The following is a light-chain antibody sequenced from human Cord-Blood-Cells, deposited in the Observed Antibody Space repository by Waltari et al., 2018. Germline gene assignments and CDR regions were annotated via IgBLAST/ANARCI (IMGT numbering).Light chain of an antibody. CDR1: QSVLYSSNNKNY. V-gene: IGKV4-1*01. CDR3: QQYYSTPPT. J-gene: IGKJ1*01. Sequence: DIVMTQSPDSLAVSLGERAPTTGKSSQSVLYSSNNKNYLAWYQQKPGQPPKLLIYWASTRESGVPDRFSGSGSGTDFTLTISSLQAEDVAVYYCQQYYSTPPTFGQGTKVEIK. CDR2: WAS.